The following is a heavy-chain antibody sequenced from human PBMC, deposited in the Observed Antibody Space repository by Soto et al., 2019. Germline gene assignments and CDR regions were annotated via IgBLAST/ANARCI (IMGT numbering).Heavy chain of an antibody. CDR1: GGSISSSSYY. CDR2: IYYSGST. CDR3: ARGDYGDYSRRYNWFDP. Sequence: QLQLQESGPGLVKPSETLSLTCTVSGGSISSSSYYWGWIRQPPGKGLEWIGSIYYSGSTYYNPSLKSRVTISVDTSKNQFSLKLSSVTAADTAVYYCARGDYGDYSRRYNWFDPWGQGTLVTVSS. V-gene: IGHV4-39*01. D-gene: IGHD4-17*01. J-gene: IGHJ5*02.